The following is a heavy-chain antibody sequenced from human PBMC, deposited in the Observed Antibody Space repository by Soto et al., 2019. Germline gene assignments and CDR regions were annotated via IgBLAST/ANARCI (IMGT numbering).Heavy chain of an antibody. J-gene: IGHJ4*02. V-gene: IGHV1-8*01. CDR2: MNPNNGNT. CDR1: GYTFTSDD. CDR3: AKGPRSWGFDY. Sequence: QVQLVQSGAEVKKPGASVKISCKASGYTFTSDDFNWVRQATGQGREWMGWMNPNNGNTAYAQKFQGRVTMTRDTYISNAYMELSRLTSEDTAVTYCAKGPRSWGFDYWGQGTLVTVSS. D-gene: IGHD7-27*01.